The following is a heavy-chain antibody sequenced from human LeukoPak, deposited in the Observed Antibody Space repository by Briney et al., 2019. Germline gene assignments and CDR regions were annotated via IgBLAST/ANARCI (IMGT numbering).Heavy chain of an antibody. CDR1: GFTFSSYG. V-gene: IGHV3-21*01. CDR3: ARAPLRYFDWSEMGV. CDR2: ISSTSSNI. Sequence: PGGSLRLSCAASGFTFSSYGMNWVRQAPGKGLEWVSSISSTSSNIYYADSVKGRFTISRDNAKNSLYLQMNSLRAEDTAVYYCARAPLRYFDWSEMGVWGKGTTVTVSS. D-gene: IGHD3-9*01. J-gene: IGHJ6*04.